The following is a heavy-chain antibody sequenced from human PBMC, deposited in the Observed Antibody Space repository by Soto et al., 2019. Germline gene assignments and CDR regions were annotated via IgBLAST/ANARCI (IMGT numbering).Heavy chain of an antibody. CDR2: ISSRSDKT. CDR3: ARLPKGSLVTA. Sequence: LVESGGALVYPGGALRLSCIASGFSFSDYSMNWVRQAPGKGLQWVSYISSRSDKTYYADSVKGRFTVSRDNAKNALFLEMNSLRDDDTATYYCARLPKGSLVTAGGQGTRVTVSS. V-gene: IGHV3-48*02. D-gene: IGHD2-21*02. CDR1: GFSFSDYS. J-gene: IGHJ4*02.